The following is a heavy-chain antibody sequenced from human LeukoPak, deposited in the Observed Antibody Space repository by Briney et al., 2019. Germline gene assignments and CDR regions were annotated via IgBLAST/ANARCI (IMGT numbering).Heavy chain of an antibody. CDR1: GGSISSYY. CDR2: IYTSGST. Sequence: SETLSLTCTVSGGSISSYYWSWIRQPAGKGLEWIGRIYTSGSTNYNPSLKSRVTMSVDTSKNQFSQKLSSVTAADTAVYYCARDHPWFDYDSSGYWDAFDIWGQGTMVTVSS. J-gene: IGHJ3*02. CDR3: ARDHPWFDYDSSGYWDAFDI. V-gene: IGHV4-4*07. D-gene: IGHD3-22*01.